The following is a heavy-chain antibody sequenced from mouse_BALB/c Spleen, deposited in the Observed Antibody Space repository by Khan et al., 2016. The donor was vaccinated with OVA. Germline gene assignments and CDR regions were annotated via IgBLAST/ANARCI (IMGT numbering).Heavy chain of an antibody. CDR3: ARGGYGSCAY. J-gene: IGHJ3*01. CDR2: INPSTGYT. D-gene: IGHD1-1*02. V-gene: IGHV1-7*01. CDR1: GYTFTSYW. Sequence: QVQLKQSGAELAKPGASVKMSCKASGYTFTSYWIHWVKQRPGQGLEWIGYINPSTGYTEYNQKFKDKATLTADKSSSTAYMQLSSLTSENSAVYYCARGGYGSCAYWGQGTLVTVSA.